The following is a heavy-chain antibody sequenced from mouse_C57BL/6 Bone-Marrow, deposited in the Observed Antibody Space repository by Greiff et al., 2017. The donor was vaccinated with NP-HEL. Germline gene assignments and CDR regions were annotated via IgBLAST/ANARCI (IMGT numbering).Heavy chain of an antibody. D-gene: IGHD2-4*01. CDR1: GYTFTDYY. CDR3: ARSEMITRSYWDY. V-gene: IGHV1-19*01. J-gene: IGHJ2*01. CDR2: INPYNGGT. Sequence: EVQLQQSGPVLVKPGASVKMSCKASGYTFTDYYMNWVKQSHGKSLEWIGVINPYNGGTSYNQKFKGKATLTVDKSSSTAYMELNSLTSEDSAVYYCARSEMITRSYWDYWGQGTTLTVSS.